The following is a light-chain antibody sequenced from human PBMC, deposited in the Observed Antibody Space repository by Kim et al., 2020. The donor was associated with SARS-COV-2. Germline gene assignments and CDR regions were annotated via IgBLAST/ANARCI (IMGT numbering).Light chain of an antibody. CDR1: QSISRY. J-gene: IGKJ1*01. Sequence: DIQMTQSPSTLSASVGDRVTITCRASQSISRYLNWYQQKPGKAPKLLIYAASTLQSGVPSRFSGSGSGTDFSLTISSLQPEDFATYNCHQSYSNLWTFGQGTKVDIK. CDR3: HQSYSNLWT. V-gene: IGKV1-39*01. CDR2: AAS.